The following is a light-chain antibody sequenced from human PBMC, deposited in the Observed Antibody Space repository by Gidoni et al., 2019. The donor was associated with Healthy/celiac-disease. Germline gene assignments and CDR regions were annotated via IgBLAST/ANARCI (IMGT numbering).Light chain of an antibody. CDR2: AAS. V-gene: IGKV1-39*01. J-gene: IGKJ1*01. CDR3: QQSYSTPWT. CDR1: QSISSY. Sequence: DIQMTQSPSSLSASVGDRVTLTCRASQSISSYLNWYQQKPGKAPKLLIYAASSLQSGVPSRFSGSGSGTDFTLTISSLQPEDFATYYCQQSYSTPWTFXHXTKVEIK.